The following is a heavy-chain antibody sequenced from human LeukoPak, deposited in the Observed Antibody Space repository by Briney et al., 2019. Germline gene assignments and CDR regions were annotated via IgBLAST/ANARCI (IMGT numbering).Heavy chain of an antibody. J-gene: IGHJ4*02. CDR1: GGTFSSYA. CDR2: IIPIFGTA. Sequence: SVKVSCKASGGTFSSYAISWVRQAPGQGLEWMGGIIPIFGTANYAQKFQGRVTITADESTSTAYMELSSLRSEDTAVYYCALNHYYDRSGPREYYFDYWGQGTLVTVSS. CDR3: ALNHYYDRSGPREYYFDY. D-gene: IGHD3-22*01. V-gene: IGHV1-69*13.